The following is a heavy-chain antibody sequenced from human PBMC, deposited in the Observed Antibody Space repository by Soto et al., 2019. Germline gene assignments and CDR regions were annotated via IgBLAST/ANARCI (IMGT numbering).Heavy chain of an antibody. D-gene: IGHD3-3*01. V-gene: IGHV3-9*01. Sequence: EAPLVESGGGFVQSGRSLRLSCAGSGFIFDDFAIHWVRQAPGKGLEWVSGISWNSDSIGYADSVKGRFTISRDNAKNSLSLQMNSLRPEDTALYYCTKVGGLYDFWSGPLHFDLWGQGTLVTVSS. CDR3: TKVGGLYDFWSGPLHFDL. J-gene: IGHJ4*02. CDR2: ISWNSDSI. CDR1: GFIFDDFA.